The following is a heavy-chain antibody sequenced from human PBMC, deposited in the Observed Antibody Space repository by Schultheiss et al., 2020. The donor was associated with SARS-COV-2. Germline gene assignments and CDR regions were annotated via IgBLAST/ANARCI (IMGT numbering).Heavy chain of an antibody. V-gene: IGHV4-59*12. J-gene: IGHJ5*02. D-gene: IGHD4-17*01. CDR1: GGSISSYY. CDR3: ARLTVTNWFDP. CDR2: IYYSGST. Sequence: SETLSLTCAVYGGSISSYYWSWIRQPAGKGLEWIGYIYYSGSTNYNPSLKSRVTISVDTSKNQFSLKLSSVTAADTAVYYCARLTVTNWFDPWGQGTLVTVSS.